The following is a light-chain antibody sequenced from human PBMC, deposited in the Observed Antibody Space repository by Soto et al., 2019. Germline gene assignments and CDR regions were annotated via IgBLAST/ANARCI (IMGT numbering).Light chain of an antibody. CDR3: QQYNGAPWM. CDR2: AAS. V-gene: IGKV1-27*01. CDR1: QGISNY. Sequence: DIQMTQSPSSLSASVGDRVTITCRARQGISNYLAWYQQKPGKVPKLLIYAASTLQSGVPSRFSGSGSGTDFTLTISRLQPEDFATYCCQQYNGAPWMFGQGTKVEIE. J-gene: IGKJ1*01.